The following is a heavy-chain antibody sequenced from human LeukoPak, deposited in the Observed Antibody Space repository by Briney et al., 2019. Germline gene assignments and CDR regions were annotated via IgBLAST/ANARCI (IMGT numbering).Heavy chain of an antibody. D-gene: IGHD2-15*01. J-gene: IGHJ4*02. Sequence: ASVKVSCKASGYTFTGYYMHWVRQAPGQGLEWMGWINPNSGGTNYAQKFQGRVTMTRDTSISTAYMELSRLRSDDTAVYYCARDPTMVAASSLSDYWGQGTLVTVS. CDR3: ARDPTMVAASSLSDY. CDR1: GYTFTGYY. V-gene: IGHV1-2*02. CDR2: INPNSGGT.